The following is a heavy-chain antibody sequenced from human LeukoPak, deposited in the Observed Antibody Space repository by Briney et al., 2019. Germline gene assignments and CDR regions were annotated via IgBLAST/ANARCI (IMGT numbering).Heavy chain of an antibody. CDR3: ARLVPPFGITMVRGVGVPDWDYGMDV. Sequence: SGTLSLTCAVSGGSISSSYWWSWVRQPPGKGLEWIGSIYYSGSTYYNPSLKSRVTISVDTSKNQFSLKLSSVTAADTAVYYCARLVPPFGITMVRGVGVPDWDYGMDVWGQGTTVTVSS. J-gene: IGHJ6*02. CDR2: IYYSGST. V-gene: IGHV4-39*01. D-gene: IGHD3-10*01. CDR1: GGSISSSYW.